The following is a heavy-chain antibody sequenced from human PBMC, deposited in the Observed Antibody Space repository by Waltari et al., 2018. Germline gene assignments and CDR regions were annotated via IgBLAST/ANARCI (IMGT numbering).Heavy chain of an antibody. V-gene: IGHV4-61*09. D-gene: IGHD4-17*01. CDR1: GGSISSGSYY. J-gene: IGHJ4*02. CDR3: ARADYGAPFDY. CDR2: IYTSGST. Sequence: QVQLQESGPGLVKPSQTLSLTCTVSGGSISSGSYYWSWIRQPAGKGLEWIGYIYTSGSTNYNPSLKSRVTISVDTSKNQFSLKLSSVTAADTAVYYCARADYGAPFDYWGQGTLVTVSS.